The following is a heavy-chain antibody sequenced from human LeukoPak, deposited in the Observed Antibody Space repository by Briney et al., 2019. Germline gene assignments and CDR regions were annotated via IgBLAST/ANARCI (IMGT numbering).Heavy chain of an antibody. CDR3: TRIGTSGGEFDY. D-gene: IGHD2-2*01. Sequence: PGRSLRLSCTASRFTFGDYAMSWVRQAPGKGLEWVSFIRSKAYGGTPEYAASVKGRFTISRDDSKSIAYLQLNSPKSEDTAVYFCTRIGTSGGEFDYWGQGTLVTVSS. CDR2: IRSKAYGGTP. CDR1: RFTFGDYA. J-gene: IGHJ4*02. V-gene: IGHV3-49*04.